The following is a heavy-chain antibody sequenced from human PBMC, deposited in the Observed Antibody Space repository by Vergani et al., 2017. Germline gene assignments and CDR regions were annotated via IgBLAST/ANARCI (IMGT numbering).Heavy chain of an antibody. Sequence: EVQLLESGGGLVQPGGSLRLSCAASGFTFSSYAMSWVRQAPGKGLEWVSAISGSGGSTYYADSVKGRFTISRDNAKNSLYLQMNSLRAEDTAVYYCASTPMARGLLQDCYFDYWGQGTLVTVSS. CDR1: GFTFSSYA. V-gene: IGHV3-23*01. CDR3: ASTPMARGLLQDCYFDY. J-gene: IGHJ4*02. D-gene: IGHD3-10*01. CDR2: ISGSGGST.